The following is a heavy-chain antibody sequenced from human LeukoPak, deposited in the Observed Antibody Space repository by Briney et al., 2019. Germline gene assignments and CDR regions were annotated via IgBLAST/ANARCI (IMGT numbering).Heavy chain of an antibody. Sequence: PGGSLRLSCAASGFTFSSYGMHWVRQAPGKGLEWVAVVWYDGTNTYYADSVKGRFTISRDNSKNTLYLQMTSLRAEDTAVYYRARDLRLFGVLNVFDYWGQGTLVTVSS. V-gene: IGHV3-33*01. CDR1: GFTFSSYG. CDR3: ARDLRLFGVLNVFDY. J-gene: IGHJ4*02. D-gene: IGHD3-3*01. CDR2: VWYDGTNT.